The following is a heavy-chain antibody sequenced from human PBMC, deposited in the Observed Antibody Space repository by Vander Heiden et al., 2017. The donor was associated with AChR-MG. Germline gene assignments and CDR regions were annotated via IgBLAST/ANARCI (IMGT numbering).Heavy chain of an antibody. CDR2: TYYRSKWYN. D-gene: IGHD6-13*01. CDR3: ARDRGPNSSSWPYNWFDP. CDR1: GDSVSSNSAA. V-gene: IGHV6-1*01. Sequence: QVQLQQSGPGLVKPSQTLSLTCAISGDSVSSNSAAWNWIRQSPSGGLEWLGRTYYRSKWYNDYAVSVKSRITINPDTSKNQFSRQLNSVTPEDTAVYYCARDRGPNSSSWPYNWFDPWGQGTLVTVSS. J-gene: IGHJ5*02.